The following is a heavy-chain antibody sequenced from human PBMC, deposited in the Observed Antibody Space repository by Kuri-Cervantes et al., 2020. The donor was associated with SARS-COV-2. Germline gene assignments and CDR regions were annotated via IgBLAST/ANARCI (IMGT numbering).Heavy chain of an antibody. D-gene: IGHD3-10*01. CDR1: GYSFNHYG. CDR2: INPNSGGT. Sequence: ASVKVPCKASGYSFNHYGVSWVRQAPGQGLEWMGWINPNSGGTNYAQKFQGWVTITRDTSNSTVYMELSRLRSDDTAVYYCARASVRGIIITYHSYGMDVWGQGTTVTVSS. V-gene: IGHV1-2*04. CDR3: ARASVRGIIITYHSYGMDV. J-gene: IGHJ6*02.